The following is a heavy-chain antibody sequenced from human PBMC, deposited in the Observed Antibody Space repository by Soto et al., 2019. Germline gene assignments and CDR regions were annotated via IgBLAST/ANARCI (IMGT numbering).Heavy chain of an antibody. D-gene: IGHD3-22*01. Sequence: SETLSLTCAVSGGSISSSNWWSWVRQPPGRGLEWIGEIYHSGSTNYNPSLKSRVTISVDKSKNQFSLKLSSVTAADTAVYYCARDSYYYDSSGQFDYWGQGTLVTVSS. V-gene: IGHV4-4*02. CDR1: GGSISSSNW. CDR2: IYHSGST. CDR3: ARDSYYYDSSGQFDY. J-gene: IGHJ4*02.